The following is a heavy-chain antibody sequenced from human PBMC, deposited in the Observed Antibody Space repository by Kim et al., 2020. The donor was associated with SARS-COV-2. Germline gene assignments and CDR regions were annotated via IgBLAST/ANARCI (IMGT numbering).Heavy chain of an antibody. Sequence: ASVKVSCKASGYTFTSYGISWVRQAPGQGLEWMGWISAYNGNTNYAQKLQGRVTMTTDTSTSTAYMELRSLRSDDTAVYYCARGGDLGYCSSTSCYATGRSDYWGQGTLVTVSS. CDR2: ISAYNGNT. J-gene: IGHJ4*02. V-gene: IGHV1-18*01. CDR3: ARGGDLGYCSSTSCYATGRSDY. D-gene: IGHD2-2*01. CDR1: GYTFTSYG.